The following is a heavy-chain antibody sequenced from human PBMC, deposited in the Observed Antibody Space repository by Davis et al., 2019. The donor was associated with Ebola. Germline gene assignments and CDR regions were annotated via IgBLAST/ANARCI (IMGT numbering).Heavy chain of an antibody. CDR2: IYPRDSNT. CDR3: ARVLFNYQSSGPLGY. J-gene: IGHJ4*02. Sequence: GESLKISCKGSGYTFSNNWIAWVRQMPGKGLEWMGIIYPRDSNTRYSPSFQGQVTISADTSINTAYLQWNTLKASDTGLDYCARVLFNYQSSGPLGYWGQGTLVTVSS. V-gene: IGHV5-51*01. CDR1: GYTFSNNW. D-gene: IGHD3-22*01.